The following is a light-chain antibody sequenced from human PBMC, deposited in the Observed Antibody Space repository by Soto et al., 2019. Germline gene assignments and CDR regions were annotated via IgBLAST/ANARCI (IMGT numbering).Light chain of an antibody. Sequence: EIVLTQSPGTLSLSPGERATLSCRASQSVSSSFLAWYQQKPGQAPRLLIYGASIRATGIPDRFSGSGSGTDFTLTISRLEPEDFAVYYCLQYGSSPRTFGQGTKVEIK. CDR2: GAS. CDR1: QSVSSSF. J-gene: IGKJ1*01. CDR3: LQYGSSPRT. V-gene: IGKV3-20*01.